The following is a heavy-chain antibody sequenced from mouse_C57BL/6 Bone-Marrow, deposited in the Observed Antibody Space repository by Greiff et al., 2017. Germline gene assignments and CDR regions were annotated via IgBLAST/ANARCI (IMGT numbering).Heavy chain of an antibody. CDR3: TRCPYYGSSYAGFAY. J-gene: IGHJ3*01. Sequence: QVQLQQSGPELVKPGASVKISCTASGYAFSSSWMTWVKQRPGKGLEWIGWIYPGDGDTHYTGKFKGKDTLTADKSSSTVYLQLSSLKSEDSAVYTGTRCPYYGSSYAGFAYWGQGTLVTVSA. D-gene: IGHD1-1*01. CDR1: GYAFSSSW. V-gene: IGHV1-82*01. CDR2: IYPGDGDT.